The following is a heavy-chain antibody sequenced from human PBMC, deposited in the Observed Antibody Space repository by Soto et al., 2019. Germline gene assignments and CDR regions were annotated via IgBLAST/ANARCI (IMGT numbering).Heavy chain of an antibody. V-gene: IGHV3-74*01. CDR3: ARTRYSSGWYLYYGMDV. J-gene: IGHJ6*02. D-gene: IGHD6-19*01. Sequence: PGGSLRLSCAASGFTFSSYWMHWVRQAPGKGLVWVSRINSDGSSTSYADSVKGRFTISRDNAKNTLYLQMNSLRAEDTAVYYCARTRYSSGWYLYYGMDVWGQGTTVTVSS. CDR1: GFTFSSYW. CDR2: INSDGSST.